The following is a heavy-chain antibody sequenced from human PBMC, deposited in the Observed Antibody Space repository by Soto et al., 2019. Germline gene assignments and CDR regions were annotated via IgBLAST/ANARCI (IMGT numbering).Heavy chain of an antibody. CDR1: GYSFTSYW. V-gene: IGHV5-51*01. J-gene: IGHJ6*02. CDR3: ARTPYDILAPSYYYGMDV. D-gene: IGHD3-9*01. CDR2: IYPGDSDT. Sequence: PGESLKISCKGSGYSFTSYWIGWVRQMPGKGLEWMGIIYPGDSDTRYSPSFQGQVTISADKSISTAYLQWSSLKASDTAMYYCARTPYDILAPSYYYGMDVWGQGTTVTVSS.